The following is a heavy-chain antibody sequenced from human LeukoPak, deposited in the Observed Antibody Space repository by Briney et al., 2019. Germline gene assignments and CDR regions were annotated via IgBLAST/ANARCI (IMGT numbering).Heavy chain of an antibody. CDR2: INPNSGNT. V-gene: IGHV1-8*01. D-gene: IGHD2-2*01. CDR3: ARGGGVVVPAAGIHIAARSGWYFDL. Sequence: ASVRVSCKASGYTFTSYDINWVRQATGQGLEWMGWINPNSGNTGYAQKFQGRVTMTRNTSISTAYMELSSLRSEDTAVYYCARGGGVVVPAAGIHIAARSGWYFDLWGRGTLVTVSS. J-gene: IGHJ2*01. CDR1: GYTFTSYD.